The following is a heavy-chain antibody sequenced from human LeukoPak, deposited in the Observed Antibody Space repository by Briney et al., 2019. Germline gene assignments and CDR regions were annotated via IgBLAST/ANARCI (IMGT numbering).Heavy chain of an antibody. D-gene: IGHD2-2*01. V-gene: IGHV1-69*05. CDR3: ARGRGCSSTSCYLGYYYYYMDV. J-gene: IGHJ6*03. CDR2: IIPIFGTA. CDR1: GGTFSSYV. Sequence: SVKVSCKASGGTFSSYVISWVRQAPGQGLEWMGGIIPIFGTANYAQKFQGRVTITTDESTSTAYMELSSLRSEDTAVYYCARGRGCSSTSCYLGYYYYYMDVWGKGTTVTVSS.